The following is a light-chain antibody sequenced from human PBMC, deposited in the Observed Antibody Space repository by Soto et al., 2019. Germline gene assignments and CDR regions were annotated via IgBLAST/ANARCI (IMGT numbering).Light chain of an antibody. Sequence: DIQMTQSPSTLSASVGDRVTITCRASQSVSNWLAWYQQRPGKAPTLLIYKASSLQSGVPSRFSGGGSETEFTLTISSLQPDDFATYYCQQYDSYPYTFGPGTKLEIK. CDR2: KAS. CDR3: QQYDSYPYT. V-gene: IGKV1-5*03. J-gene: IGKJ2*01. CDR1: QSVSNW.